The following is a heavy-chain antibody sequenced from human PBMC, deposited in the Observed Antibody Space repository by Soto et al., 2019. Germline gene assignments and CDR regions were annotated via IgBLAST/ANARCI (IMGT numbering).Heavy chain of an antibody. CDR1: GFSVTNNY. J-gene: IGHJ4*02. D-gene: IGHD2-2*01. Sequence: EVQVVESGGGLVQPGGSLRLSCAASGFSVTNNYMNWVRQAPGKGLEWVSIIDLGGNTYYADSVKDRFTISRDNSRNTVYLHMDSLRAEDTAVYYCARGRGSTGYLGREHYFDYWGQGTLVTVSP. CDR3: ARGRGSTGYLGREHYFDY. CDR2: IDLGGNT. V-gene: IGHV3-66*01.